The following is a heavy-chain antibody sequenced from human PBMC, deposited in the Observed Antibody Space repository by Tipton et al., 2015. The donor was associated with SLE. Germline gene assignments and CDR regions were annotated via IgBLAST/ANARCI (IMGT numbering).Heavy chain of an antibody. D-gene: IGHD5-12*01. CDR2: IYYSGTT. Sequence: LRLSCSVSGVSISSGTYYWSWIRQPPGKGLEWIAYIYYSGTTNYNPSLKSRVSISVDTSKNQFSLKLRSVTAADTAVYYCAREYSGYDYRTFDHWGQGTLVTVSS. CDR1: GVSISSGTYY. CDR3: AREYSGYDYRTFDH. V-gene: IGHV4-61*01. J-gene: IGHJ4*02.